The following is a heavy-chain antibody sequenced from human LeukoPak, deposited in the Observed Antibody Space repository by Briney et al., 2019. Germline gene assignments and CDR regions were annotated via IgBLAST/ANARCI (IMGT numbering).Heavy chain of an antibody. CDR1: GGTFSSYA. V-gene: IGHV1-69*06. J-gene: IGHJ3*02. Sequence: SVTVSCTASGGTFSSYAISWVRQAPGQGLEWMGGIIPIFGTANYAQKFQGRVTITADKSTSTAYMELSSLRSEDTAVYYCARGYCSSTSCEAFDIWGQGTMVTVSS. CDR2: IIPIFGTA. D-gene: IGHD2-2*01. CDR3: ARGYCSSTSCEAFDI.